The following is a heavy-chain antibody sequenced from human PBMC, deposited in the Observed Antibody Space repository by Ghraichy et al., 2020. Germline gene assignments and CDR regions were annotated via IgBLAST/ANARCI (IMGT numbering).Heavy chain of an antibody. J-gene: IGHJ5*02. Sequence: GESLNISCAASGFTFSDYWMSWVRQAPGKGLEWVANIKQDGSEKYYVDSVKGRFTISRDNAKNSLYLQMSSLRVEDTAVYYCARDKRRYDSSGYYHWGQGTLVTVSS. V-gene: IGHV3-7*03. CDR1: GFTFSDYW. D-gene: IGHD3-22*01. CDR3: ARDKRRYDSSGYYH. CDR2: IKQDGSEK.